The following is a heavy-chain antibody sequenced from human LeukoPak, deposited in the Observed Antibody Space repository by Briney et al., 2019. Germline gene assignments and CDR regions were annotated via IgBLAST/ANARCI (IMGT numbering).Heavy chain of an antibody. CDR2: INPNSGGI. Sequence: APVKVSCKASGYTFTGYYMYWVRQAPGQGLEWMGRINPNSGGINYAQKFQGRVTMTRDTSISTVYMELRRLRYDDTAVYYCARDAENSGSYYFDYWGQGTLVTVSS. V-gene: IGHV1-2*06. CDR1: GYTFTGYY. J-gene: IGHJ4*02. D-gene: IGHD1-26*01. CDR3: ARDAENSGSYYFDY.